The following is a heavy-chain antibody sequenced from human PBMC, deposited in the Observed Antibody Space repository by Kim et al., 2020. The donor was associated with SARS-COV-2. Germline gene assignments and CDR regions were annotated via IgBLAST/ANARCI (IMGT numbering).Heavy chain of an antibody. CDR1: GGSFSGYY. D-gene: IGHD2-15*01. Sequence: SETLSLTCAVYGGSFSGYYWSWIRQPPGKGLEWIGEINHSGSTNYNPSLKSRVTISVDTSKNQFSLKLSSVTAADTAVYYCARLLLARRGFDYWGQGTLVTVSS. J-gene: IGHJ4*02. V-gene: IGHV4-34*01. CDR2: INHSGST. CDR3: ARLLLARRGFDY.